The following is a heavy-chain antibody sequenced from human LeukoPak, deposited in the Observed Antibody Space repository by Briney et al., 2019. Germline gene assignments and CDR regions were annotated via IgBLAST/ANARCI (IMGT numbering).Heavy chain of an antibody. CDR1: GYTFTNYY. CDR2: ISPGDGGA. Sequence: ASVTVSCKASGYTFTNYYMHWLRQAPGQGLEWMGIISPGDGGATYAQNFQGRLTMTRDTSTSTVYMELSSLRSVGTAVYYCARVGDSSGWFFDYWGQGTLVTVSS. D-gene: IGHD6-19*01. CDR3: ARVGDSSGWFFDY. V-gene: IGHV1-46*01. J-gene: IGHJ4*02.